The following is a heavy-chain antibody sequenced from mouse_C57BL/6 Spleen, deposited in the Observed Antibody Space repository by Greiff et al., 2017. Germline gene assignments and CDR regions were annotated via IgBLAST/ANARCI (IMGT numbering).Heavy chain of an antibody. J-gene: IGHJ2*01. V-gene: IGHV5-6*01. D-gene: IGHD4-1*02. CDR3: ASATGTGDFDY. CDR2: ISSGGSYT. CDR1: GFTFSSYG. Sequence: DVQLVESGGDLVKPGGSLKLSCAASGFTFSSYGMSWVRQTPDKRLEWVATISSGGSYTYYPDSVKGRFTISRDNAKNTLYLQMSSLKSEDTAMYYCASATGTGDFDYWGQGTTLTVSS.